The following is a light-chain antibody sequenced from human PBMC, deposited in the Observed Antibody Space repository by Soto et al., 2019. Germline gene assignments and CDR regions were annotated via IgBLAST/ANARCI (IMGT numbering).Light chain of an antibody. J-gene: IGLJ3*02. Sequence: QSVLTQPPSASGTPGQRVTISCSRSDSNIGSNTVNWYQQVPGTAPKLLIYSNSQRPSGVPDRFSGSNSGTSASLAISGLQSEDEADYYCAAWDDSLDGRAVFGEGPQLTVL. V-gene: IGLV1-44*01. CDR3: AAWDDSLDGRAV. CDR2: SNS. CDR1: DSNIGSNT.